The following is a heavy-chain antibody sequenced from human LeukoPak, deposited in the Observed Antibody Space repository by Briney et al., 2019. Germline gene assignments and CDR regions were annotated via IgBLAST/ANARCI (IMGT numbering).Heavy chain of an antibody. J-gene: IGHJ4*02. Sequence: GGSLRLSCAASGFTFSSSAMSWVRQVPGKGLEWVSGISASGGSTYYADSVRGRFTISRDNSKNTLYVQMNSLRAEDTALYYCARETGSSVGSTDFDYWGQGTLVTVS. CDR1: GFTFSSSA. V-gene: IGHV3-23*01. D-gene: IGHD6-6*01. CDR3: ARETGSSVGSTDFDY. CDR2: ISASGGST.